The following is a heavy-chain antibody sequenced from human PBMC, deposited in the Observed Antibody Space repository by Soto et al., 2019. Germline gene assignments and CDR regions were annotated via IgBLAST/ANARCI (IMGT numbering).Heavy chain of an antibody. D-gene: IGHD3-22*01. V-gene: IGHV3-23*01. CDR3: AKEYDSRGYSLAFDV. J-gene: IGHJ3*01. CDR1: GFTFSSYA. Sequence: PGGSLRLSCAASGFTFSSYAMSWVRQAPGKGLEWVSAISGRGGSTYYADSVKGRFTISKDNSKNTLYLQMNRLRAEDTAVYYCAKEYDSRGYSLAFDVWGQGTMVTVSS. CDR2: ISGRGGST.